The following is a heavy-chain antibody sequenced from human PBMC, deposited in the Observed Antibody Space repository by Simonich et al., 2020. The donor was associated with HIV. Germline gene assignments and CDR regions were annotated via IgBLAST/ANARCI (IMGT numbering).Heavy chain of an antibody. V-gene: IGHV1-18*01. CDR2: ISAHNGKT. CDR1: GYTFTSFG. CDR3: ARTRRITIFGVVRGNGMDV. Sequence: QVQLVQSGPEVKKPGASVKVSCKASGYTFTSFGITWVRQAPGQGLEWMGWISAHNGKTNYAQKFQGRVTMTTDTSTSTAYMELRSLRSDDTAVYYCARTRRITIFGVVRGNGMDVWGQGTTVTVSS. D-gene: IGHD3-3*01. J-gene: IGHJ6*02.